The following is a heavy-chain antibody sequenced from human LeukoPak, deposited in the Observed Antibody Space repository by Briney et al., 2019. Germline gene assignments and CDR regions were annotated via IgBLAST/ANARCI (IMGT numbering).Heavy chain of an antibody. Sequence: GGSLRLSCAASGFTFSSYAMIWVRQAPGKGLEWVSVISGNGDTTYYADSVKGRFTISRDNSKNTVFLQMNSLRADDTAVYYCVKDVNWSTDWGQGSLVTASS. V-gene: IGHV3-23*01. J-gene: IGHJ4*02. CDR3: VKDVNWSTD. D-gene: IGHD1-1*01. CDR2: ISGNGDTT. CDR1: GFTFSSYA.